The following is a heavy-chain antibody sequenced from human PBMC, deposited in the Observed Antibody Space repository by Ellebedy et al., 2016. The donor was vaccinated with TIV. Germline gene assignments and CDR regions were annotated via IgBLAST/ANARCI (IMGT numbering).Heavy chain of an antibody. CDR1: GFTVSSNY. J-gene: IGHJ4*02. V-gene: IGHV3-66*01. D-gene: IGHD3-10*01. CDR3: ERGGYGWDY. CDR2: IYSGGST. Sequence: GESLKISCAASGFTVSSNYMSWVRQAPGKGLEWVSVIYSGGSTYYADSVKGRFTISRDNSKNTLYLQMNSLRAEDTAVYYCERGGYGWDYWGQGTLVTVSS.